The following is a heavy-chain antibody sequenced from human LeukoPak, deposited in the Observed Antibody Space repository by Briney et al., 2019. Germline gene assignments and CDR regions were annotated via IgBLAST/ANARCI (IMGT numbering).Heavy chain of an antibody. Sequence: ASVKVSCKASGYTFTNYGISWVRQAPGQGLEWMGWISAYTGNTNYAQNFQGRVTMTTDTSTSTAFMELRSLRSDDTAVYYCARDGVAGTYYFDYWGQGTLVTVSS. CDR1: GYTFTNYG. J-gene: IGHJ4*02. D-gene: IGHD6-19*01. CDR2: ISAYTGNT. CDR3: ARDGVAGTYYFDY. V-gene: IGHV1-18*01.